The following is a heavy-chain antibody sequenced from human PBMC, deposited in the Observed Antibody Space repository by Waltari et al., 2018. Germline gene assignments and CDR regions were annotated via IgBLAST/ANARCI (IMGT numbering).Heavy chain of an antibody. Sequence: QVQLVQSGAEVKKPGASVKVSCKASGYTFTGYQMHWVRQAPGQGRESMGWINPNSGGTNYAQKFQGRVSMTRDTSISTAYMELSRLRSDDTAVYYCARAIPQRSAEDWFDPWGQGTLVTVSS. CDR2: INPNSGGT. D-gene: IGHD6-25*01. CDR3: ARAIPQRSAEDWFDP. J-gene: IGHJ5*02. V-gene: IGHV1-2*02. CDR1: GYTFTGYQ.